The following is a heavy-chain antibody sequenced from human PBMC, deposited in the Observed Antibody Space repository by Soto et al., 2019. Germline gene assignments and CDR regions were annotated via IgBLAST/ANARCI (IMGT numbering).Heavy chain of an antibody. CDR3: ARDAYYYDSSGSPPNDYYYGMDV. CDR2: IWYEGSNK. D-gene: IGHD3-22*01. V-gene: IGHV3-33*01. J-gene: IGHJ6*02. CDR1: GFTFSSYG. Sequence: QVQLVESGGGVVQPGRSLRLSCAASGFTFSSYGMHWVHQAPGKGLEWVAVIWYEGSNKYYADSVKGRFTISRDNSKNTLYLQMNSLRAEDTAVYYCARDAYYYDSSGSPPNDYYYGMDVWGQGTTVTVSS.